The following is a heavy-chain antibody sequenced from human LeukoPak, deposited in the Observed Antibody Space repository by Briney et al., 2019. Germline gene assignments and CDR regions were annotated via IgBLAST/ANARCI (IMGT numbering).Heavy chain of an antibody. Sequence: ASVKVSCKASGYTFTSYTISWARQAPGQGLEWMGWISAYNGNTNYAQKFQGRVTMTTDTSTTTAYMELRSLRSDDTAVYYCARVRYSYVSEVNWFDPWGQGTLVTVSS. CDR1: GYTFTSYT. J-gene: IGHJ5*02. CDR3: ARVRYSYVSEVNWFDP. CDR2: ISAYNGNT. V-gene: IGHV1-18*04. D-gene: IGHD3-10*01.